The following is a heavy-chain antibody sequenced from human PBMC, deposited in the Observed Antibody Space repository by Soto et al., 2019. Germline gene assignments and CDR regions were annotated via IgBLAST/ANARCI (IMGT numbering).Heavy chain of an antibody. Sequence: QVQLVQSGAEVKKPGASVKVSCKASGYSFIDYGISWVRQAPGQGLEWMGWISPDNAKRNYAQRFQGRVTMTTDTFANTAYTELTSVRSDDTAVYYCARDPFGVNFPGGADWFDPWGQGTLVTVSS. J-gene: IGHJ5*02. D-gene: IGHD2-8*01. V-gene: IGHV1-18*04. CDR3: ARDPFGVNFPGGADWFDP. CDR1: GYSFIDYG. CDR2: ISPDNAKR.